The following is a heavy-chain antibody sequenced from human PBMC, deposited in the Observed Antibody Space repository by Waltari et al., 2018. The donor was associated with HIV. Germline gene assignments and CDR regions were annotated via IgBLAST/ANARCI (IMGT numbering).Heavy chain of an antibody. CDR1: GDSISRSPYY. V-gene: IGHV4-39*01. CDR2: VYYLGST. D-gene: IGHD1-26*01. J-gene: IGHJ1*01. CDR3: ARTYTGSSQYFQL. Sequence: QLQLQESGPGLVKPSETLSLTCTVSGDSISRSPYYWDWIRQPPGKGLEWIGSVYYLGSTYYSPSLKSRGTISLDTSKNRFSLKLNSVTAADTAVYYCARTYTGSSQYFQLWGQGTLVTVSS.